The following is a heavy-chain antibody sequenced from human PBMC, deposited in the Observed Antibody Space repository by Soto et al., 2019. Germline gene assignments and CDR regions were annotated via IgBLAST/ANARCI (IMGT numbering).Heavy chain of an antibody. Sequence: SQTLSLTCAISGDSVASNTAAWHSMRSSPSRTLEWMGRTYYSSNWQHDYAVSVTSRITVNPDTSKNHFSLQLNSGAPGDAAVYYCARVVARSAFGLWGQGTLVTVSS. D-gene: IGHD2-21*01. CDR1: GDSVASNTAA. CDR2: TYYSSNWQH. J-gene: IGHJ4*02. CDR3: ARVVARSAFGL. V-gene: IGHV6-1*01.